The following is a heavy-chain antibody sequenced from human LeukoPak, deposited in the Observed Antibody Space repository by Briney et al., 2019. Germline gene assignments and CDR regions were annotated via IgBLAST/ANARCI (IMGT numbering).Heavy chain of an antibody. CDR3: ARDPGDPYYYDSSGSDAFDI. CDR1: GGTFSSYA. D-gene: IGHD3-22*01. Sequence: GASVKVSCKASGGTFSSYAISWVRQAPGQGLEWMGGIIPIFGTANYAQKFQGRVTITADESTSTAYMGLSSLRSEDTAVYYCARDPGDPYYYDSSGSDAFDIWGQGTMVTVSS. J-gene: IGHJ3*02. CDR2: IIPIFGTA. V-gene: IGHV1-69*01.